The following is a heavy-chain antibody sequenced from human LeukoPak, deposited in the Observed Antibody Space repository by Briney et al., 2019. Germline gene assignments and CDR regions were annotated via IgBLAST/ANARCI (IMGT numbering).Heavy chain of an antibody. D-gene: IGHD3-10*01. CDR3: AKVDSRITMVRGGGYYYYYYMDV. J-gene: IGHJ6*03. CDR1: GGSISSYY. Sequence: SETLSLTCTVSGGSISSYYWSWIRQPAGKGLEWIGRIYTSGSTNYNPSLKSRVTMSVDTSKNQFSLKLSSVTAADTAVYYCAKVDSRITMVRGGGYYYYYYMDVWGKGTTVTVSS. CDR2: IYTSGST. V-gene: IGHV4-4*07.